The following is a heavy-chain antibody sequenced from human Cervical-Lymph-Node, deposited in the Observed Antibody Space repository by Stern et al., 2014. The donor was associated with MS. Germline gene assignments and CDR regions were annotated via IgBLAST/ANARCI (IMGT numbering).Heavy chain of an antibody. CDR1: GHTLGELS. Sequence: QVQLVQSGAAMKRPGASVRVSCKVSGHTLGELSMHWVRQAPGKGLEWVGTFDPDDGYTSYAQKFQGRVTMSEDASTNTAHMVLGSLRSDDTAVYYCATTYMLRGPNDDVSSIPWGQGTLVTVSS. CDR3: ATTYMLRGPNDDVSSIP. V-gene: IGHV1-24*01. J-gene: IGHJ1*01. CDR2: FDPDDGYT. D-gene: IGHD3-10*01.